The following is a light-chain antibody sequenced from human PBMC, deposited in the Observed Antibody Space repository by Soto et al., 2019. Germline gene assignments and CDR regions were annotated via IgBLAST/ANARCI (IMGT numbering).Light chain of an antibody. Sequence: DIQMTQSPSSLSASIGDSVTISCQASQDINIYLNWYQQKPGTAPKLLIYDASNLQPGVPSRFSASGSGTRFTFTITSLQPEDVATYFCQQFDNIHLTFGGGTKVEIK. CDR2: DAS. CDR3: QQFDNIHLT. CDR1: QDINIY. V-gene: IGKV1-33*01. J-gene: IGKJ4*01.